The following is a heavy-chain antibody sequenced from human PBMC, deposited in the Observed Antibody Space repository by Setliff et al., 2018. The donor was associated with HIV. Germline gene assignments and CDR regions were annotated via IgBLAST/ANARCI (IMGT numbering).Heavy chain of an antibody. J-gene: IGHJ4*01. D-gene: IGHD6-19*01. CDR1: GVTISSGGYY. V-gene: IGHV4-31*03. CDR2: IYYSGSA. CDR3: AMAVADRGAYYLDY. Sequence: SETLSLTCIVSGVTISSGGYYWSWVRQHPGKGLEWIGYIYYSGSAYYNPSLQNRIDISVDASTNQFSLKLTSVTAADTAVYYCAMAVADRGAYYLDYWGQGTLVTVSS.